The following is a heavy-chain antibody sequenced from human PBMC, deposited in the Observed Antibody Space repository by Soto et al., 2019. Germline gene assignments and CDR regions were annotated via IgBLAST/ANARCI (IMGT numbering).Heavy chain of an antibody. CDR3: AKILSTVTTYYYGMDV. D-gene: IGHD4-17*01. CDR1: GFSFSTYP. CDR2: ISGSGGKT. J-gene: IGHJ6*02. Sequence: GGSLRLSCAASGFSFSTYPMVWVRQAPGKRLEAVSSISGSGGKTYYKDSVKGRFTISRDNSKNTVDLQMNSLRPEDTAVYYCAKILSTVTTYYYGMDVWGQGTTVTVSS. V-gene: IGHV3-23*01.